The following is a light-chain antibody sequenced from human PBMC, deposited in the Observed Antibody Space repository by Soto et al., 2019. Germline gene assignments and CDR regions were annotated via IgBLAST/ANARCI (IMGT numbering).Light chain of an antibody. V-gene: IGKV1-5*01. Sequence: DIQMTQSPSTLSASVGDRVTITCRASQTISNWLAWYQQKPGKAPKLLIYDASILESGVPSRFSGSGSGTEFTLTISSLQPDDFAAYYCQHYNSYSSTFGQGTKVEIK. CDR2: DAS. CDR3: QHYNSYSST. CDR1: QTISNW. J-gene: IGKJ1*01.